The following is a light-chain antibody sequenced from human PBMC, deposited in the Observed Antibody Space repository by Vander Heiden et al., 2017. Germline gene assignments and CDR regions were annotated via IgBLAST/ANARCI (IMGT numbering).Light chain of an antibody. Sequence: IQMSHSPSTLSPSLGDRVTITCRASQSISSWLAWYQQKPGKAPKLLIYKASSLESGVPSRFSGSGSGTEFTLTISSLQPDDFATYYCQQYNSYWTFGQGTKVEIK. CDR1: QSISSW. CDR2: KAS. CDR3: QQYNSYWT. V-gene: IGKV1-5*03. J-gene: IGKJ1*01.